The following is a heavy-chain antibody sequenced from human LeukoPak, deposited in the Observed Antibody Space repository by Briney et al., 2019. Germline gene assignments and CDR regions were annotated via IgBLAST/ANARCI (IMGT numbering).Heavy chain of an antibody. J-gene: IGHJ5*02. V-gene: IGHV5-51*01. CDR1: GYIFSNYW. CDR3: ARHRAPDCSGGSCYRWLDP. Sequence: GESLKISCKASGYIFSNYWIGWVRPMPGKGLEWMGIIYPADSDTRYIPSFQGQVTISADKSINPAYLQWSSLKASDTAMYYCARHRAPDCSGGSCYRWLDPWGQGTLVTVSS. D-gene: IGHD2-15*01. CDR2: IYPADSDT.